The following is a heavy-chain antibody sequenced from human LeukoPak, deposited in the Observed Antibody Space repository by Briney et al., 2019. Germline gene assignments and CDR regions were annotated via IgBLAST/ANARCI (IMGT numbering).Heavy chain of an antibody. J-gene: IGHJ4*02. D-gene: IGHD5-24*01. CDR1: GGSFSGYY. Sequence: SETLSLTCAVYGGSFSGYYWSWIRQPPGKGLKWIGEINHSGSTNYNPSLKSRVTISVDTSKNQFSLKLSSVTAADTAVYYCARVGRNDGYNYPDFDYWGQGTLVTVSS. V-gene: IGHV4-34*01. CDR2: INHSGST. CDR3: ARVGRNDGYNYPDFDY.